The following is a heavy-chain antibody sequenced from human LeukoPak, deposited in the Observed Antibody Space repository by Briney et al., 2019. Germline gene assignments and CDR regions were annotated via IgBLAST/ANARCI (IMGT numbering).Heavy chain of an antibody. V-gene: IGHV3-9*01. CDR2: ISWNSGSI. J-gene: IGHJ4*02. D-gene: IGHD3-22*01. Sequence: GGSLRLSCVASGFTFSSYVMSWVRQAPGKGLEWVSGISWNSGSIGYADSVKGRFTISRDNAKNSLYLQMNSLRAEDTALYYCAKGSYYDSSGYYSYWGQGTLLTVSS. CDR1: GFTFSSYV. CDR3: AKGSYYDSSGYYSY.